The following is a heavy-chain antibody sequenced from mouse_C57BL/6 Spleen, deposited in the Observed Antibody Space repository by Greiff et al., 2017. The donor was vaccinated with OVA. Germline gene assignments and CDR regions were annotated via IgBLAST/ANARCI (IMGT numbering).Heavy chain of an antibody. CDR2: INPNNGGT. CDR1: GYTFTDYY. CDR3: ACHYDWFAY. V-gene: IGHV1-26*01. Sequence: EVQLQQSGPELVKPGASVKISCKASGYTFTDYYMNWVKQSHGKSLEWIGDINPNNGGTSYNQKFKGKATLTVDKSSSTAYMTLRSLTSEDSAVYDCACHYDWFAYWGQGTLVTVSA. D-gene: IGHD2-4*01. J-gene: IGHJ3*01.